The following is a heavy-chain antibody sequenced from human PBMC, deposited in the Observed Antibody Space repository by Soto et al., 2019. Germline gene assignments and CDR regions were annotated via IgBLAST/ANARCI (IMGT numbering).Heavy chain of an antibody. CDR3: TTLTSGYSSSWHEVFDY. J-gene: IGHJ4*02. Sequence: PGGSLRLSCAASGFTFSGSAMHWVRQASGKGLEWVGRIRSKANSYATAYAASVKGRFTISRDDSKNTAYLQMNSLKTEDTAVYYCTTLTSGYSSSWHEVFDYWGQGTLVTVSS. V-gene: IGHV3-73*01. D-gene: IGHD6-13*01. CDR1: GFTFSGSA. CDR2: IRSKANSYAT.